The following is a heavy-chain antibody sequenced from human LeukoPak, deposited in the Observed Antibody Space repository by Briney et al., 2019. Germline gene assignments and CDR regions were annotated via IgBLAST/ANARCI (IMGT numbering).Heavy chain of an antibody. D-gene: IGHD6-13*01. CDR1: GFSLSVEEMS. Sequence: SGPTLVNPTQTLTLTCTFSGFSLSVEEMSVTWLRQPPGKGLEWLARIDWDDGKYYNTSLRTRLTISRDTSSNQVVLKMTNMDPVDTGTYYCARIRSAAATGDWGPGTLVTVSS. J-gene: IGHJ4*02. CDR2: IDWDDGK. V-gene: IGHV2-70*11. CDR3: ARIRSAAATGD.